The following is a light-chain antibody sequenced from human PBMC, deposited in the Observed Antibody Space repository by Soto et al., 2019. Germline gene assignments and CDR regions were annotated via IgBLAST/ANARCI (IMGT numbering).Light chain of an antibody. CDR3: QKYDGAPLT. Sequence: EIVLTQSPDTLSLSPGERATLFCRASQTLSINSLAWYQQKPGQAPRLLIYAASTRDTGIPDRFNGSGSGTDLALTINRLEPEDFEVYYCQKYDGAPLTFGPGTKVDVK. V-gene: IGKV3-20*01. CDR2: AAS. J-gene: IGKJ3*01. CDR1: QTLSINS.